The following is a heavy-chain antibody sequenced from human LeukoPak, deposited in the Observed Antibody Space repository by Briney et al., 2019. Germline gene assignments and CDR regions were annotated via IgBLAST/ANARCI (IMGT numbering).Heavy chain of an antibody. CDR2: ISHTGST. D-gene: IGHD6-13*01. J-gene: IGHJ3*02. CDR3: ARVAYSSSWDAFDI. CDR1: GYSISSGYD. V-gene: IGHV4-38-2*02. Sequence: PSETLSLTCSVSGYSISSGYDWGWIRQPPGKGLEWIGSISHTGSTYYNPSLKRRVTISVDTSKNQFSLKLSSVTAADTAFYCCARVAYSSSWDAFDIWGQGTMLTVSS.